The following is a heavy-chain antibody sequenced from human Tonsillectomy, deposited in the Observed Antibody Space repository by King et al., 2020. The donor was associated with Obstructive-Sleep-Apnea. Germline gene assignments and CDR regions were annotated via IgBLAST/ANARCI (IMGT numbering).Heavy chain of an antibody. CDR2: ISWNSGSI. D-gene: IGHD3-22*01. CDR3: AKGYDSSGEAFDI. Sequence: VQLVESGGGLVQPGRSLRLSCAASGFNFDDYAMHWVRQAPGKGLEWVSGISWNSGSIGYADSVKGRFTISRDNAKNSLYLQMNSLRAEDTALYYCAKGYDSSGEAFDIWGQGTMVTVSS. CDR1: GFNFDDYA. V-gene: IGHV3-9*01. J-gene: IGHJ3*02.